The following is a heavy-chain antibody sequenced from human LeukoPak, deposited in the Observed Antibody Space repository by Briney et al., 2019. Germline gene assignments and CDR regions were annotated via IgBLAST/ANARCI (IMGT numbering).Heavy chain of an antibody. CDR3: ARDMTDWWFDP. CDR2: IYYSGST. CDR1: GGSISSGGYY. Sequence: PSGTLSLTCTVSGGSISSGGYYWSWIRQHPGKGLEWIGYIYYSGSTHYNPSLKSRVTISVDTSKNQFSLKLSSVTAADTAVYYCARDMTDWWFDPWGQGTLVTVSS. J-gene: IGHJ5*02. D-gene: IGHD3-9*01. V-gene: IGHV4-31*03.